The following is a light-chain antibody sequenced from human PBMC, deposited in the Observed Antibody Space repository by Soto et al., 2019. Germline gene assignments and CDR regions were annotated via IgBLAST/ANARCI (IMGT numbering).Light chain of an antibody. J-gene: IGKJ5*01. Sequence: EIRLSQSPGTLSLSPGGRATLSCRASQSVSRSYFAWYQQKPGQAPRLLIYGASVRATGIPDRFSGSGSGTESTLTISRLEPEDFALYYCQQYGGSPITFGLGTRLEIK. CDR1: QSVSRSY. CDR2: GAS. CDR3: QQYGGSPIT. V-gene: IGKV3-20*01.